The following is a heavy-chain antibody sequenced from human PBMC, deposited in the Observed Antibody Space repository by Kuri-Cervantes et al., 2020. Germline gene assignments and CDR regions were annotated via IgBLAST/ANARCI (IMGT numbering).Heavy chain of an antibody. J-gene: IGHJ6*03. CDR2: INHSGST. CDR3: ARGRSSSPTGYYYYMDV. D-gene: IGHD6-6*01. CDR1: GGSFSGYY. Sequence: ESLKISCAVYGGSFSGYYWSWIRQSPGKGLEWIGEINHSGSTNYNPSLKSRVTISVDTSKNQFSLKLNSVTAADTAVYYCARGRSSSPTGYYYYMDVWGKGTTVTVSS. V-gene: IGHV4-34*01.